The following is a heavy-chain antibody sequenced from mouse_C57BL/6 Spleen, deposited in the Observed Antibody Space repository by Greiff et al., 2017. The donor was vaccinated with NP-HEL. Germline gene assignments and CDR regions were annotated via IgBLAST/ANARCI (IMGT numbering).Heavy chain of an antibody. CDR3: ARSDYYGSSHWYFDV. D-gene: IGHD1-1*01. J-gene: IGHJ1*03. V-gene: IGHV1-47*01. CDR2: FHPYNDDT. Sequence: VQLQESGAELVKPGASVKMSCKASGYTFTTYPIEWMKQNHGKSLEWIGNFHPYNDDTKYNEKFKGKATLTVEKSSSTVYLELSRLTSDDSAVYYGARSDYYGSSHWYFDVWGTGTTVTVSS. CDR1: GYTFTTYP.